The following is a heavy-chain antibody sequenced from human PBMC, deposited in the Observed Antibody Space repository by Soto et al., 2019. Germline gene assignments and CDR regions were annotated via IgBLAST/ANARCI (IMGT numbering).Heavy chain of an antibody. J-gene: IGHJ4*02. CDR1: GSPFPSND. D-gene: IGHD1-26*01. Sequence: QVQLVQSGAGVKKPGASGKVPCKASGSPFPSNDINWLRQATGQGLEWMGWMNPNSGNTGYAQKFQGRVTMTRNTSISTAYMELSSLRSEDTAVYYCAREGWEPYPDYWGQGTLVTVSS. V-gene: IGHV1-8*01. CDR2: MNPNSGNT. CDR3: AREGWEPYPDY.